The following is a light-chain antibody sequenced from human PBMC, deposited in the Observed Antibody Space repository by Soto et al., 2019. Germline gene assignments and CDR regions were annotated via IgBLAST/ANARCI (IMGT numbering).Light chain of an antibody. V-gene: IGKV3-20*01. CDR2: GTS. CDR3: QQYNNWPLT. Sequence: EIVLTQSPGTLSLSPGQRATLSCRASQTISTTYLAWYQQKSGQAPRLLIYGTSSRATGIPDRFSGSGSGTDFTLTISRLQSEDFAVYYCQQYNNWPLTFGGGTKVDIK. CDR1: QTISTTY. J-gene: IGKJ4*01.